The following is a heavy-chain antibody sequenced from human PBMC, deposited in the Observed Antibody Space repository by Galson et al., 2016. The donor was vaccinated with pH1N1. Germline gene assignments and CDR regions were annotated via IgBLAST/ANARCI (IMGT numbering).Heavy chain of an antibody. D-gene: IGHD2-15*01. J-gene: IGHJ5*02. Sequence: LSLTCTVSGGSMTSGHYYWSWIRQLPDKGLEWIGYIYYGGKTYSNPSLKSRLTISVDTSKNQFPLKLNSVTAADTAVYYCARDHCSGGSCYSGFDPWGQGILVTVSS. CDR3: ARDHCSGGSCYSGFDP. CDR2: IYYGGKT. V-gene: IGHV4-31*03. CDR1: GGSMTSGHYY.